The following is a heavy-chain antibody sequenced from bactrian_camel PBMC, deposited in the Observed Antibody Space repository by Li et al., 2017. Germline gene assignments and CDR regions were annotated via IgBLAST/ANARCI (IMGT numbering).Heavy chain of an antibody. CDR1: GFDFSSSP. Sequence: VQLVESGGGLVQAGGSLRLSCAASGFDFSSSPMYWVRQAPGKGLEWVSTVMNGDKATNYADSVMGRFTISRDNAKNAVYLQLNNLKPEDTAVYFCLSGLTSWGQGTQVTVS. CDR3: LSGLTS. V-gene: IGHV3S40*01. J-gene: IGHJ6*01. D-gene: IGHD5*01. CDR2: VMNGDKAT.